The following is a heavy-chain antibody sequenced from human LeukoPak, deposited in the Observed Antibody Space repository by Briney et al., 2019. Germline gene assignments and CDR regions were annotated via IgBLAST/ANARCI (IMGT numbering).Heavy chain of an antibody. Sequence: PGGSLRLSCAASGFTFSSYSMNWVRQAPGKGLEWVSYISSSSNTIYYADSVKGRFTISRDNAKNSLYLQMNSLRAEDMALYYCAKAVGSGLLGGATTFFDYWGQGILVTVSS. D-gene: IGHD1-26*01. CDR2: ISSSSNTI. CDR3: AKAVGSGLLGGATTFFDY. CDR1: GFTFSSYS. V-gene: IGHV3-48*04. J-gene: IGHJ4*02.